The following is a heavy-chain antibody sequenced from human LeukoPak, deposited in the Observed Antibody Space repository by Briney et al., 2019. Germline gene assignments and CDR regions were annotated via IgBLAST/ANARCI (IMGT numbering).Heavy chain of an antibody. CDR2: IRYDGSNK. Sequence: PGGSLRLSCAASGFTFSSYGMHWVRQAPGKGLEWVAFIRYDGSNKHYADSVKGRFTISRDNSKNTLYLQMNSLRAEDTAVYYCAKDYFEGSYRAHYFDYWGQGTLVTVSS. V-gene: IGHV3-30*02. J-gene: IGHJ4*02. CDR3: AKDYFEGSYRAHYFDY. D-gene: IGHD3-16*02. CDR1: GFTFSSYG.